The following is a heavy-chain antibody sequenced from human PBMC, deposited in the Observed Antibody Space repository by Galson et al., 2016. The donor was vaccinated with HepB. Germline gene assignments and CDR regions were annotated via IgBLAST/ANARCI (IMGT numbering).Heavy chain of an antibody. Sequence: QSGAEVKKPGESLKIFCKGSGYSFTGFWIGWVRQKPGKGLEWMGIIYPGDSETRYSPSFQGQFTMSVDKSINTAYLQWSSLKASDTAIYYCARRTVGYYKGASDYWGQGTLVTVSS. J-gene: IGHJ4*02. CDR2: IYPGDSET. V-gene: IGHV5-51*03. CDR1: GYSFTGFW. CDR3: ARRTVGYYKGASDY. D-gene: IGHD1-26*01.